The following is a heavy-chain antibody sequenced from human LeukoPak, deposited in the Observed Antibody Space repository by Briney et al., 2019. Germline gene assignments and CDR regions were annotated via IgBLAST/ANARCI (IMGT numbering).Heavy chain of an antibody. V-gene: IGHV3-30*02. Sequence: GGSLRLSCAASGFTFSSYGMHWVRQAPGKGLEWVAFMRFDGSNIYYADSVKGRFTISRDNSRNTLYLQMNSLRAEDTAVYFCAREGVITYLDFWGQGTLVTVSS. CDR3: AREGVITYLDF. J-gene: IGHJ4*02. D-gene: IGHD3-22*01. CDR2: MRFDGSNI. CDR1: GFTFSSYG.